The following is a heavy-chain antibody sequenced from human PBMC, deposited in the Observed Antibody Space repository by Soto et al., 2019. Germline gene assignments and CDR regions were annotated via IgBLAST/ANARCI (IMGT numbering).Heavy chain of an antibody. CDR3: ARGRAYYDSSGDSW. CDR1: GGSFSGYY. CDR2: INHSGST. J-gene: IGHJ4*02. Sequence: SETLSLTCAVYGGSFSGYYWSWIRQPPGKGLEWIGEINHSGSTNYNPSLKSRVTISVDTSKNQFSLKLSSVTAADTAVYYCARGRAYYDSSGDSWWGQGTLVTVSS. V-gene: IGHV4-34*01. D-gene: IGHD3-22*01.